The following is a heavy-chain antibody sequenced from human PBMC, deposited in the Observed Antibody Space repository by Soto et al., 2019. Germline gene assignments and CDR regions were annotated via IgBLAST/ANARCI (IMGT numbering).Heavy chain of an antibody. V-gene: IGHV4-39*01. J-gene: IGHJ4*02. CDR1: GGSISSSTYY. Sequence: QLQLQESGPGLVKPSETLSLTCTVSGGSISSSTYYWGWVRQPPGKGLEWIGSIYYGGSTYYNPSLKSRVTISVDASKNQCSLSLSSGTAADTAVYYCAVTVTAGDYWGQGTLVTVSS. CDR3: AVTVTAGDY. D-gene: IGHD4-17*01. CDR2: IYYGGST.